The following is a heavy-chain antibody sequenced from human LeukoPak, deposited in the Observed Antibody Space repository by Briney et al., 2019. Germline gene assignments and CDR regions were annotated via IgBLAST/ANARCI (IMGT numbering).Heavy chain of an antibody. CDR1: GGSISSYY. Sequence: PSETQSLTCTVSGGSISSYYWSWIRQAPGKGLEWVSYISSSGSTIYYADSVKGRFTISRDNAKNSLYLQMNSLRAEDTAVYYCARETRSSSSLWGQGTMVTVSS. CDR3: ARETRSSSSL. J-gene: IGHJ3*01. V-gene: IGHV3-11*01. CDR2: ISSSGSTI. D-gene: IGHD6-13*01.